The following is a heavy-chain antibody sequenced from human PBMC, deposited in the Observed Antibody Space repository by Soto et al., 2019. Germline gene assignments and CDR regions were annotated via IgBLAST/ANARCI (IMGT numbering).Heavy chain of an antibody. CDR1: GFSLSTSGVC. J-gene: IGHJ6*02. Sequence: SGPTLVNPTQTLTLTCTFSGFSLSTSGVCVSWIRQPPGKALEWLALIDWDDDKYYSTSLKTRLTISKDTSKNQVVLTMTNMDPVDTATYYCARITECVAARPTYYYGMDVWGQGTTVTVSS. CDR3: ARITECVAARPTYYYGMDV. V-gene: IGHV2-70*01. D-gene: IGHD6-6*01. CDR2: IDWDDDK.